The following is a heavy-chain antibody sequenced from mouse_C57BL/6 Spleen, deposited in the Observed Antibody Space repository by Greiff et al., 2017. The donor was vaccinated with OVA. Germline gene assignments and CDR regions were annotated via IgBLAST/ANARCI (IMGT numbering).Heavy chain of an antibody. CDR3: ARWGDYDGYFDV. Sequence: QVQLQQSGPELVKPGASVTISCKASGYAFSSSWLNWVTQRPVKGLEWIGRIYPGDGDTTSHGKFKGKATLTADKSSSTAYMQLSSLTSEDSAVYFCARWGDYDGYFDVWGTGTTVTVSS. CDR1: GYAFSSSW. D-gene: IGHD2-4*01. CDR2: IYPGDGDT. J-gene: IGHJ1*03. V-gene: IGHV1-82*01.